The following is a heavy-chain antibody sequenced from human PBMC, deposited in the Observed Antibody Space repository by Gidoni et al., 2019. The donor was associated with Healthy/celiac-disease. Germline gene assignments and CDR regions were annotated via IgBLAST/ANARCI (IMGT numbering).Heavy chain of an antibody. CDR1: GFTFSYYY. CDR3: ARGYSSGWYGLGYYFDY. V-gene: IGHV3-11*05. J-gene: IGHJ4*02. D-gene: IGHD6-19*01. Sequence: QVQLVESGGGLVKPGGSLRLSCATSGFTFSYYYMSCIRPAPGKGLEWVAYISISISYTNYADSVKGRFTISRDNAKNSLYLQMNSLRAEDTAVYYCARGYSSGWYGLGYYFDYWGQGTLVTVSS. CDR2: ISISISYT.